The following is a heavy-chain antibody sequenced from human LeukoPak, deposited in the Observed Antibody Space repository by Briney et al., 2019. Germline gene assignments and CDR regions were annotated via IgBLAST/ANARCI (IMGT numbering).Heavy chain of an antibody. V-gene: IGHV1-18*01. CDR1: GYTFTSYG. D-gene: IGHD5-12*01. J-gene: IGHJ3*02. CDR2: ISAYNGNT. Sequence: ASVKVSCKASGYTFTSYGISWVRQAPGQGLEWMGWISAYNGNTNYAQKLQGRVTMTTDTSTSTAYMELRGLRSDDTAVYYCARGTHIVATENDAFDIWGQGTMATVSS. CDR3: ARGTHIVATENDAFDI.